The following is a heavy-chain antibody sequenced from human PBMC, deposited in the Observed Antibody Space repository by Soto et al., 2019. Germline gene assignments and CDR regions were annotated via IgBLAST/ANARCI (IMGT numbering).Heavy chain of an antibody. D-gene: IGHD2-15*01. Sequence: QITLKEPGHTVVKPTQTLTLTCTCSGFSVSASGVGVGWIRQPPGKALEWLALLFWDDDKRYSPSLKSRLTITKDPSKHQVVLTMTNMDPVDTATYYCTHSTRRARGSGGNCYFVDSWGHGTPVTVSS. CDR1: GFSVSASGVG. CDR3: THSTRRARGSGGNCYFVDS. V-gene: IGHV2-5*02. J-gene: IGHJ5*01. CDR2: LFWDDDK.